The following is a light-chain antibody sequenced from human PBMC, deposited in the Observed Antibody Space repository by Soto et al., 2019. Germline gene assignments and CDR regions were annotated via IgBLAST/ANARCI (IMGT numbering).Light chain of an antibody. CDR2: DDS. Sequence: DIQMTQSPSTLSASVGDRVTITCRASQSFSTWLAWYQQKPGKAPKLLIYDDSSLESGVPSRFSGSGSGTEFTLTISSLQPDDFATYYCQQYYSYPLTFGGGTTVEIK. J-gene: IGKJ4*01. CDR1: QSFSTW. CDR3: QQYYSYPLT. V-gene: IGKV1-5*01.